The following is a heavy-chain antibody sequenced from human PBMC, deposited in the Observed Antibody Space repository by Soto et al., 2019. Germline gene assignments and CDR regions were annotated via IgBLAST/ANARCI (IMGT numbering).Heavy chain of an antibody. CDR2: IYHSWCT. CDR3: ARVHTMLGVVIFDY. CDR1: GGRISGGGYS. D-gene: IGHD3-3*01. Sequence: TRPLPGADAGGRISGGGYSWSWIRPHPGKGLEWIGYIYHSWCTYYNPSLKSRVTISVDMSKKQFSLNLSSVTAADTAVYYCARVHTMLGVVIFDYWGQGTLVSVSA. J-gene: IGHJ4*02. V-gene: IGHV4-30-2*01.